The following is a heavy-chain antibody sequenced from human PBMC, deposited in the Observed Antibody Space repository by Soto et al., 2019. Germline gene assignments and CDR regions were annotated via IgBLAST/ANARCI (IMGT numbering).Heavy chain of an antibody. CDR2: INPNSGDT. CDR1: GYTFTAYY. Sequence: SVKVSCKASGYTFTAYYIHWVRQAPGQGLEWMGWINPNSGDTTSARKFQGRVTMTRDTSITTVYMVLSRLRTDDTAVYYCARGPYRNWFAPWGQGTLVTVSS. J-gene: IGHJ5*02. D-gene: IGHD1-26*01. V-gene: IGHV1-2*02. CDR3: ARGPYRNWFAP.